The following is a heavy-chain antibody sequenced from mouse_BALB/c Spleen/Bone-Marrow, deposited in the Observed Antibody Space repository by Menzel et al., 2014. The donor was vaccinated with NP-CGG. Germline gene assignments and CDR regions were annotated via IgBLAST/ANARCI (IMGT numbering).Heavy chain of an antibody. Sequence: EVQRVESGGGLVQPGGSLRLSCAPSGFTFSDFYMEWVRQPPGKRLEWIAASRNKAKDYTTEYSASVKGRFIVSRDTSQSILYLQMNALRAEDTATYYCARDVGYGNYFVYWGQGTLVTVSA. V-gene: IGHV7-1*02. CDR1: GFTFSDFY. J-gene: IGHJ3*01. D-gene: IGHD2-10*02. CDR3: ARDVGYGNYFVY. CDR2: SRNKAKDYTT.